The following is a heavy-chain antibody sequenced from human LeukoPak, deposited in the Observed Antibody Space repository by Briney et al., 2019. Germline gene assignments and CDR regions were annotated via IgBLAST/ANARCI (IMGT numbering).Heavy chain of an antibody. Sequence: SETLSLTCAVYGGSFSGYYWSWIRQPAGKGLEWIGRIYTSGSTSYNPSLKSRVTMSVDTSKNQFSLKLSSVTAADTAVYYCARDYGGNRGDYWGQGTLVTVSS. J-gene: IGHJ4*02. CDR1: GGSFSGYY. D-gene: IGHD4-23*01. V-gene: IGHV4-4*07. CDR2: IYTSGST. CDR3: ARDYGGNRGDY.